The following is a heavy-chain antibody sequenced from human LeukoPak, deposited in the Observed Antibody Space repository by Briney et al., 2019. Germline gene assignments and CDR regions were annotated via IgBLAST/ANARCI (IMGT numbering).Heavy chain of an antibody. CDR3: ARMVRERHSFDI. Sequence: SETLSLTCAIYGVSFSSYYWSWIRRPPGKGLEWISKINHSGNINYNPSLESRVTLSVDTSKHQFSLRLRSVTAADTAVYFCARMVRERHSFDIWGQGTGVTVSS. CDR1: GVSFSSYY. CDR2: INHSGNI. V-gene: IGHV4-34*01. J-gene: IGHJ3*02. D-gene: IGHD3-10*01.